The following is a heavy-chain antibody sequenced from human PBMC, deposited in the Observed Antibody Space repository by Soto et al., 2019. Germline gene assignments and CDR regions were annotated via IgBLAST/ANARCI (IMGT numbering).Heavy chain of an antibody. CDR3: AKAFRYCSGGSCFSLIGPEGAFDI. Sequence: GGSLRLSCAASGFTFSSYAMSWVRQAPGKGLEWVSAISGSGGSTYYADSVKGRFTISRDNSKNTLYLQMNSLRAEDTAVYYCAKAFRYCSGGSCFSLIGPEGAFDIWGQGTMVTVSS. D-gene: IGHD2-15*01. J-gene: IGHJ3*02. CDR1: GFTFSSYA. V-gene: IGHV3-23*01. CDR2: ISGSGGST.